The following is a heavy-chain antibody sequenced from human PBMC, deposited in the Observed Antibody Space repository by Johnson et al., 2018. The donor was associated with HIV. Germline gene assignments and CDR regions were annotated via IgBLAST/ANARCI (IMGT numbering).Heavy chain of an antibody. J-gene: IGHJ3*02. D-gene: IGHD6-13*01. V-gene: IGHV3-7*01. Sequence: VQLVESGGGLVQPGGSLRLSCAASGFTFSSYWMSWVRQAPGKGLEWVANIKQDGSNKNYADSVKGRFTISRDNSKNTLYLQMNSLRGEDTAVYYCAKGDSSSWLSAFDIWGQGTMVTVSS. CDR1: GFTFSSYW. CDR3: AKGDSSSWLSAFDI. CDR2: IKQDGSNK.